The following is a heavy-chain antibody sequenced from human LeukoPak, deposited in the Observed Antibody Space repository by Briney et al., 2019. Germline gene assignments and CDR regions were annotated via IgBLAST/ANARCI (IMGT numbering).Heavy chain of an antibody. CDR1: GFTFSSYA. Sequence: PGGFLRLSCAASGFTFSSYAMSWVRQAPGKGLEWVSAISGSGGSTYYADSVKGRFTISRDNSKNTLYLQMNSLRAEDTAVYYCAKNPHIVLMVYAKEIWFDPWGQGTLVTVSS. J-gene: IGHJ5*02. D-gene: IGHD2-8*01. CDR3: AKNPHIVLMVYAKEIWFDP. CDR2: ISGSGGST. V-gene: IGHV3-23*01.